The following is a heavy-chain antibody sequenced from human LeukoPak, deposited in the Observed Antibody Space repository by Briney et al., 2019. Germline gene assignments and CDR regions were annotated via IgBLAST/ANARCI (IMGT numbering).Heavy chain of an antibody. CDR1: GFTFDDYG. D-gene: IGHD4-17*01. V-gene: IGHV3-7*01. CDR3: ARTTTVTTPFDY. CDR2: IKEDGSEK. J-gene: IGHJ4*02. Sequence: PGGSLRLSCAASGFTFDDYGMSWVRQAPGKGLEWVANIKEDGSEKYYVDSVKGRFTISRDNAKNSLYLQMTSLRAEDTAVYYCARTTTVTTPFDYWGQGTLVTVSS.